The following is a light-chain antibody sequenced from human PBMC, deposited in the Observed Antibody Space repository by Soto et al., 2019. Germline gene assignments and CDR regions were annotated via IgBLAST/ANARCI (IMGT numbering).Light chain of an antibody. CDR1: SSDVGGYNY. Sequence: QSALTQPASVSGSPGQSITISCTGTSSDVGGYNYVSWYQQHPGKAPNLMIYDVSNRPSGVSNRFSGSKSGNTASLTISGLQAEDEADYYCSSYTSSSPLEFGGGTKLTVL. CDR2: DVS. J-gene: IGLJ2*01. CDR3: SSYTSSSPLE. V-gene: IGLV2-14*01.